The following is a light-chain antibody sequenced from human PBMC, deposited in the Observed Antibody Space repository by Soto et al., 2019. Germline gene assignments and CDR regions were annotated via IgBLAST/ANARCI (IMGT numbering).Light chain of an antibody. Sequence: EIVMTQSPATLSLSPGERAALSCRASQNINYELAWYQQKPGQPPRLLIYGASTRATGVPARFTGSESGSEFTLTISGLQSEDFAVYYCQQGHNWPLTFGQGTRLEI. J-gene: IGKJ2*01. CDR3: QQGHNWPLT. V-gene: IGKV3-15*01. CDR1: QNINYE. CDR2: GAS.